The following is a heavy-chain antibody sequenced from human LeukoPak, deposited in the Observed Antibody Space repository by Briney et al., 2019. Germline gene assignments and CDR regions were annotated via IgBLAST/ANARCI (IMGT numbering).Heavy chain of an antibody. CDR1: GFTFSSYG. CDR3: ARERARWLPLDY. CDR2: IWYDGSNK. D-gene: IGHD5-24*01. Sequence: GGSRRLSCAASGFTFSSYGMHWVRQAPGKGLEWVAVIWYDGSNKYYADSVKGRFTISRDNSKNTLYLQMNSLRAEDTAVYYCARERARWLPLDYWGQGTLVTVSS. J-gene: IGHJ4*02. V-gene: IGHV3-33*01.